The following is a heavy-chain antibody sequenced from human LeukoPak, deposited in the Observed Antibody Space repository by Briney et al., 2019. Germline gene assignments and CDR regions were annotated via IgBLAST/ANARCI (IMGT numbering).Heavy chain of an antibody. Sequence: ASVTVSCKASGYTFTSYGISWVRQAPGQGLEWMGWISAYNGNTNYAQKLQGRVTMTTDTSTSTAYMELRSLRSDDTAVYYCARARTEYGSGSYDYWGQGTLVTVSS. D-gene: IGHD3-10*01. V-gene: IGHV1-18*01. CDR1: GYTFTSYG. CDR3: ARARTEYGSGSYDY. CDR2: ISAYNGNT. J-gene: IGHJ4*02.